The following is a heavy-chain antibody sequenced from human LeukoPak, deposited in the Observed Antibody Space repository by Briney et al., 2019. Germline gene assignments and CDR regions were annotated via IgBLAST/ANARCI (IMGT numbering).Heavy chain of an antibody. CDR3: ARGGTPGYSTGWIDH. CDR1: ELTVSSNY. D-gene: IGHD6-19*01. J-gene: IGHJ4*02. V-gene: IGHV3-53*05. CDR2: IYSGGST. Sequence: GGSLRLSCAASELTVSSNYMSWVRQAPGKGLEWVSVIYSGGSTYYADSVKGRFIISRDNSRNTLYLQMSSLRAEDTAMYHCARGGTPGYSTGWIDHWGQGTLVTVSS.